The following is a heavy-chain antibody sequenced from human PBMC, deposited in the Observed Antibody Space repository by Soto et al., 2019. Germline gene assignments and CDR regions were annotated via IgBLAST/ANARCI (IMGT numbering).Heavy chain of an antibody. CDR3: ARDIGCSGGSCYPYYYYYYMDV. V-gene: IGHV4-59*01. D-gene: IGHD2-15*01. CDR2: IYYSGST. Sequence: ASETLSLTCTVSGGSISSYYWSWIRQPPGKGLEWIGYIYYSGSTNYNPSLKSRVTISVDTSKNQFSLKLSSVTAADTAVYYCARDIGCSGGSCYPYYYYYYMDVWGKGTTVTVSS. CDR1: GGSISSYY. J-gene: IGHJ6*03.